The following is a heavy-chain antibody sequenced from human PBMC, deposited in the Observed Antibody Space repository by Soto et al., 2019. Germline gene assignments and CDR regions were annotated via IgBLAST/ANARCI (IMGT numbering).Heavy chain of an antibody. CDR1: GFTFSDSW. V-gene: IGHV3-7*01. D-gene: IGHD4-4*01. CDR3: VRGGSNYAS. Sequence: GSLRLSCTASGFTFSDSWMTWVRQAPGKGLEWVARIKPDESEKKYADSVKGRFSISRDNAKNSMYLQMDSLRGEDTAVYYCVRGGSNYASWGQGTLVTVSS. CDR2: IKPDESEK. J-gene: IGHJ5*02.